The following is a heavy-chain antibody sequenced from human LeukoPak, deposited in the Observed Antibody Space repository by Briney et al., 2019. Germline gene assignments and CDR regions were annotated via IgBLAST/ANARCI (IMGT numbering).Heavy chain of an antibody. V-gene: IGHV3-21*01. CDR3: AREGILRYFDWVQPGAFDI. J-gene: IGHJ3*02. CDR2: ISSSSSYI. D-gene: IGHD3-9*01. CDR1: GFTFSSYS. Sequence: PGGSLRLSCAASGFTFSSYSMNWVRQAPGKGLEWVSSISSSSSYIYYADSVKGRFTISRDNAKNSLYLQMNSLRAEDTAVYYCAREGILRYFDWVQPGAFDIWGQGTMVTVSS.